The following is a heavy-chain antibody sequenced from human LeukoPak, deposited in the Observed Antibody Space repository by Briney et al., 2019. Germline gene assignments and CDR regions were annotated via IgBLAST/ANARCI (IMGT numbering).Heavy chain of an antibody. V-gene: IGHV4-59*08. J-gene: IGHJ4*02. Sequence: SETLSLTCTVSGGSISSYYWSWIQQPPGKGLEWIGYIYYSGSTNYNPSLKSRVTISVDTSKNQFSLKLSSVTAADTAVYYCACGVVPAALIDYWGQGTLVTVSS. CDR3: ACGVVPAALIDY. CDR1: GGSISSYY. D-gene: IGHD2-2*01. CDR2: IYYSGST.